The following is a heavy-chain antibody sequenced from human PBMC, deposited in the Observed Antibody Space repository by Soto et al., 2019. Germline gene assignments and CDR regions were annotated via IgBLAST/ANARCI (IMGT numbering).Heavy chain of an antibody. J-gene: IGHJ2*01. CDR2: INHRGST. V-gene: IGHV4-34*01. CDR3: FRGVDGIRVTVPVPAFLLNRSSDL. D-gene: IGHD3-16*02. Sequence: KGLEWIGEINHRGSTNYNPSLKSRVTISVDTSKNQFSLKLSSVTAADTAVFFCFRGVDGIRVTVPVPAFLLNRSSDL.